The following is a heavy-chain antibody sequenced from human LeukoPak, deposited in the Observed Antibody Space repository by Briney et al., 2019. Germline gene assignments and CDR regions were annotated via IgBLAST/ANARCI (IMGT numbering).Heavy chain of an antibody. D-gene: IGHD2-15*01. J-gene: IGHJ4*02. CDR2: IKQDGSEK. V-gene: IGHV3-7*05. CDR3: ARVVVVAVVDYYFDF. Sequence: PGGSLRLSCVASGFTFSTYWMTWVRQVPGKGLEWVANIKQDGSEKYFVDSVRGRFSISRDNAKNSLYLQMNSLRADDTAVYYCARVVVVAVVDYYFDFWGQGTLVTVSS. CDR1: GFTFSTYW.